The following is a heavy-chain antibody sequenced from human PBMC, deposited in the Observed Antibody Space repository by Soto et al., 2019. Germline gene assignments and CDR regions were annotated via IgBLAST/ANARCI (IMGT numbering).Heavy chain of an antibody. CDR3: TREYNYGHNWFDP. CDR2: VYYSGST. V-gene: IGHV4-59*01. Sequence: WTWIRQSPGKGLEWIGYVYYSGSTDYNPSLRSRVTISVDTSKIQFSLELRSVTPADTAVYYCTREYNYGHNWFDPWGQGTLVTVSS. J-gene: IGHJ5*02. D-gene: IGHD3-10*01.